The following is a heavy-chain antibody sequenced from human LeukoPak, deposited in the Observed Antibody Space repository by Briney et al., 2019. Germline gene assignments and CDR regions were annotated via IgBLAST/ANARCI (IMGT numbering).Heavy chain of an antibody. J-gene: IGHJ4*02. CDR1: GSTFSSYG. V-gene: IGHV3-23*01. D-gene: IGHD5-18*01. CDR3: AKDKGGVYSYGYDY. CDR2: ISGSGGST. Sequence: GGSLRLSCAASGSTFSSYGMSWVRQAPGKGLEWVSAISGSGGSTYYADSVKGRFTISRDNSKNTLYLQMNSLRAEDTAVYYCAKDKGGVYSYGYDYWGQGTLVTVSS.